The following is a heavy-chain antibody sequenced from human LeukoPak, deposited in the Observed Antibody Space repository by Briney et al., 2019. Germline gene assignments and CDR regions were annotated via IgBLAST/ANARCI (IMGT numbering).Heavy chain of an antibody. V-gene: IGHV3-23*01. CDR1: GFTFYNYA. J-gene: IGHJ2*01. Sequence: GGSLRLSCAASGFTFYNYAMSWVRQAPGKGLEWVSSISGSGGITYYADSVKGRFTISRDNSKNTLYLQMNSLRAEDTAVYYCARDPTVTTHYWYFDLWGRGTLVTVSS. D-gene: IGHD4-17*01. CDR2: ISGSGGIT. CDR3: ARDPTVTTHYWYFDL.